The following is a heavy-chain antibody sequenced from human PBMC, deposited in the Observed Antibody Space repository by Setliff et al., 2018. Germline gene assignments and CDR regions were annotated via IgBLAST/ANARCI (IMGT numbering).Heavy chain of an antibody. Sequence: VKVSCKASGYTFTSYAMNWVRQAPGQGLEWMGWINTNTGNPTYAQGFTGRFVFSLDTSVSTAYLQISSLKAEDTAVYYCARAMDCTNGVCYYYYGMDVWGQGTTVTVSS. CDR3: ARAMDCTNGVCYYYYGMDV. CDR2: INTNTGNP. D-gene: IGHD2-8*01. V-gene: IGHV7-4-1*02. CDR1: GYTFTSYA. J-gene: IGHJ6*02.